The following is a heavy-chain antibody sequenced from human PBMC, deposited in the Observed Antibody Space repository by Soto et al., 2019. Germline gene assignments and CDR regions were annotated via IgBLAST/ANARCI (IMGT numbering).Heavy chain of an antibody. CDR2: INACHGYT. D-gene: IGHD1-26*01. CDR3: AREGAQWELPS. Sequence: QVQLVQSGAEVKKPGASVVVSCKASGYTFTSYGMHWVRHAPGQRLEWMGWINACHGYTKYSPKFQGRVPITRNTYARTAYMELGSLTSEDTAVYYCAREGAQWELPSWGPGPLVTVSS. CDR1: GYTFTSYG. J-gene: IGHJ4*02. V-gene: IGHV1-3*01.